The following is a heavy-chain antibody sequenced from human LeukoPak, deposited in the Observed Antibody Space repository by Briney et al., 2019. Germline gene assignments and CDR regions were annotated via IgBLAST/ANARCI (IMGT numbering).Heavy chain of an antibody. CDR2: ISTSSSYI. D-gene: IGHD2-15*01. J-gene: IGHJ5*02. V-gene: IGHV3-21*04. CDR3: ARVVVAATDWFDP. CDR1: GFTFSSNS. Sequence: GGSLRLSCAASGFTFSSNSMNWVRQAPGKGLEWVSSISTSSSYIYYADSLKGRFTISRDNAKNSLYLQMNSLRAEDTALYHCARVVVAATDWFDPWGQGTLVTVSS.